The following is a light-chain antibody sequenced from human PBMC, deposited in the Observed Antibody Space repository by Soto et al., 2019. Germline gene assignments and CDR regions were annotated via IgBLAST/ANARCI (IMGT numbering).Light chain of an antibody. J-gene: IGLJ2*01. CDR1: SSDVGAYNY. V-gene: IGLV2-14*01. CDR2: EVT. CDR3: SSYTNSSTHVV. Sequence: QSALTQPASVSGSPGQSITISCTGTSSDVGAYNYVSWYQQHPGKAPKLMIYEVTSRPSGVSNRFSGSKSGNTASLTISGLQAEDESYYYCSSYTNSSTHVVFGGGTKLTVL.